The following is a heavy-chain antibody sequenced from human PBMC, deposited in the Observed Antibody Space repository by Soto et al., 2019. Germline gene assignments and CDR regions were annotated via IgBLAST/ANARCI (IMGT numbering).Heavy chain of an antibody. CDR2: IWYDGSKK. CDR1: GFSFSNYG. D-gene: IGHD3-22*01. CDR3: ARAGNDEVVITDFDY. V-gene: IGHV3-33*01. J-gene: IGHJ4*02. Sequence: ESGGGVVPPGRSLRLSCAASGFSFSNYGMHWVRQAPGKGLEWVAVIWYDGSKKHYADSVKGRFTISRDNSNNTMYLQMNSLRAEDTALYYCARAGNDEVVITDFDYWGQGTLVTVSP.